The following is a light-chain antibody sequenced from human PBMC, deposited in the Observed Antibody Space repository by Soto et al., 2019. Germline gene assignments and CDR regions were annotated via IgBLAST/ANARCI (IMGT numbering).Light chain of an antibody. J-gene: IGLJ1*01. V-gene: IGLV2-14*01. CDR2: EVS. Sequence: QSVLTQPASVSGSPGQSITISCTGTSTDVGDSNHVSWYQHHPGKAPKLIIYEVSYRPSGVSNRFSGSKSAYTASLTVSGLQAEDEADYYCSSYAGSNNYLFGTGTKVTVL. CDR3: SSYAGSNNYL. CDR1: STDVGDSNH.